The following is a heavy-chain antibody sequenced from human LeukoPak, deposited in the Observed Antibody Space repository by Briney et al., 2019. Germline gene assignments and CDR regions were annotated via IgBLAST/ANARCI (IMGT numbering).Heavy chain of an antibody. CDR2: ISAYNGNT. J-gene: IGHJ4*02. CDR3: ATDLELLARGGVNY. Sequence: ASVKVSCKASGYTFTSYGISWVRQAPGQGLEWMGWISAYNGNTNYAQKLQGRVTMTTDTSTSTAYMELRSLRSDDTAVYYCATDLELLARGGVNYWGQGTLVTVSS. V-gene: IGHV1-18*01. CDR1: GYTFTSYG. D-gene: IGHD2-21*01.